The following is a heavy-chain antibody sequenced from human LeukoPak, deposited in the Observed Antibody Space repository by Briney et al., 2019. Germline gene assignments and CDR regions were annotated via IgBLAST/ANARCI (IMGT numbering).Heavy chain of an antibody. V-gene: IGHV4-61*01. CDR1: GGSVSSGSYY. Sequence: PSETLSLTCTVSGGSVSSGSYYWSWIRQPPGKGLEWIGYIYYSGSTNYNPSLKSRVTISVDTSKNQFSLKLSSVTAADTAVYYCARVRRGDYVPDYWGQGTPVTVSS. D-gene: IGHD4-17*01. CDR2: IYYSGST. J-gene: IGHJ4*02. CDR3: ARVRRGDYVPDY.